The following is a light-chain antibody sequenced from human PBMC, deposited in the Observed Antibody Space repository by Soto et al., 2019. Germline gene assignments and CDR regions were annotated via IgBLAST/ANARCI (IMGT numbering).Light chain of an antibody. CDR2: EAS. J-gene: IGKJ1*01. CDR1: QSLSTRS. CDR3: QQYGRSVG. V-gene: IGKV3-20*01. Sequence: EIVLTQSPATLSLSPGERATLSCRTSQSLSTRSLAWYQQKPGQAPSLLIYEASTRAPGTPDRFSGSGSGTDFTLTVSRLEPEDFAVYYCQQYGRSVGFGQGTKVDIK.